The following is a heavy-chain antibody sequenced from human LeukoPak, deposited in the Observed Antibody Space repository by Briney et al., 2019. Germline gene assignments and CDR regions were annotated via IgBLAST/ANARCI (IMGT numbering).Heavy chain of an antibody. J-gene: IGHJ4*02. CDR3: VQAAGTNFDY. D-gene: IGHD6-13*01. CDR2: INPNSGGT. CDR1: GYTFTGYY. Sequence: ASVKASCKASGYTFTGYYMHWVRQAPGQGLEWMGRINPNSGGTNYAHKFQGRVTMTRDTSISTAYMELSRLRSDDTAVYYCVQAAGTNFDYWGQGTLVTVSS. V-gene: IGHV1-2*06.